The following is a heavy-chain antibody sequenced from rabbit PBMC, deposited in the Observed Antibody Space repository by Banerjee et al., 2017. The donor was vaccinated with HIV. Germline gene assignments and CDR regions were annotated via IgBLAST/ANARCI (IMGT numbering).Heavy chain of an antibody. CDR1: GSAFSSSYW. CDR3: ARAAGAGGYPYYFDL. V-gene: IGHV1S45*01. Sequence: QEPLEESGGDLVKPEGSLTLTCTASGSAFSSSYWICWVRQAPGKGLEWIACIYAGRSAITYYASWAKGRFTISKTSSTTVTLQMTSLTAADTAIYFCARAAGAGGYPYYFDLWGPGTLVTVS. J-gene: IGHJ4*01. D-gene: IGHD6-1*01. CDR2: IYAGRSAIT.